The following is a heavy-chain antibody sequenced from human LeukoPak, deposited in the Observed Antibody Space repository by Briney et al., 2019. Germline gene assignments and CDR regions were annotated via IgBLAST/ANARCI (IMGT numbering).Heavy chain of an antibody. J-gene: IGHJ4*02. Sequence: GGSLRLSCAASGFTFSTYTMYWVRHPPGKRLEWVPIIGSSGGGIHYADSVKGRFTISRDNSKNALYLQMNSLRVEDTAVYYCAIDPNWGTHSWGQGVLVTVSS. V-gene: IGHV3-23*01. CDR2: IGSSGGGI. D-gene: IGHD7-27*01. CDR1: GFTFSTYT. CDR3: AIDPNWGTHS.